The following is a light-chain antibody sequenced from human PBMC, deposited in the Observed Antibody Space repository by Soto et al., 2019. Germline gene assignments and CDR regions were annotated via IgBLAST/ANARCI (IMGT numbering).Light chain of an antibody. CDR3: SSSAGTNSFVL. CDR2: EVN. V-gene: IGLV2-8*01. Sequence: QSALTQPPSASGSPGQSVTISCTGTSSDIGGYNSVSWYQQHPGKAPKLMIYEVNKRPLGVPERFSGSKSGNTASLTVSGFQADDEADYYCSSSAGTNSFVLFGGGTKVTVL. CDR1: SSDIGGYNS. J-gene: IGLJ3*02.